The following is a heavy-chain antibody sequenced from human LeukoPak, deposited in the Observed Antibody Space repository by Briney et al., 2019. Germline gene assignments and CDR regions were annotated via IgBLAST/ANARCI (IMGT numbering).Heavy chain of an antibody. D-gene: IGHD3-9*01. CDR1: GFTFSNAW. J-gene: IGHJ4*02. Sequence: GGSLRLSCAASGFTFSNAWMSWVRQAPGKGPEWVSVILTGDNTYYSDSVRGRFTISRDHSRNTLYLQMNNLRAEDTAVYYCATELRYVGGYFDYWGQGTLVTVSS. CDR2: ILTGDNT. V-gene: IGHV3-53*01. CDR3: ATELRYVGGYFDY.